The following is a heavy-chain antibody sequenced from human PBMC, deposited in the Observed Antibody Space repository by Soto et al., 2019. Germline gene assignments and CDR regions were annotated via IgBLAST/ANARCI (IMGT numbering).Heavy chain of an antibody. Sequence: SETLSLTCTVSGGSISSSSYYWGWIRQPPGKGLEWIGSIYYSGSTYYNPSLKSRVTISVDTSKNQFSLKLSSVTAADTAVYYCARHLTIFGVVTPSWFDPWGQGTLVTVSS. V-gene: IGHV4-39*01. J-gene: IGHJ5*02. CDR1: GGSISSSSYY. CDR3: ARHLTIFGVVTPSWFDP. CDR2: IYYSGST. D-gene: IGHD3-3*01.